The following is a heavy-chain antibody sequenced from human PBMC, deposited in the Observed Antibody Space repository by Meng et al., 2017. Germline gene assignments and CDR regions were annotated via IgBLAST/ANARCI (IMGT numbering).Heavy chain of an antibody. CDR1: GFTFDDYG. J-gene: IGHJ3*02. CDR3: AKGVVPAVNDAFDI. V-gene: IGHV3-9*03. D-gene: IGHD2-2*01. Sequence: GGSLRLSCAASGFTFDDYGMSWVRQAPGKGLEWVSGISWNSGSIGYADSVKGRFTISRDNAKNSLYLQMNSLRAEDMALYYCAKGVVPAVNDAFDIWGQGTMVTVSS. CDR2: ISWNSGSI.